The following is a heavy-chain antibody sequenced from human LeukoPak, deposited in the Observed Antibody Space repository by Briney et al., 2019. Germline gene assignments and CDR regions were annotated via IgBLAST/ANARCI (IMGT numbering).Heavy chain of an antibody. CDR2: ISGGGGGT. CDR1: GFTFSSYA. Sequence: GGSLRLSCAASGFTFSSYAMSWVRQAPGKGLEWVSTISGGGGGTYYADSVKGRFTISRDNSKNTLYPQMNSLRAEDTAVYYCAKRPNYGGNSGSYFDYWGQGTLVTVSS. CDR3: AKRPNYGGNSGSYFDY. D-gene: IGHD4-23*01. V-gene: IGHV3-23*01. J-gene: IGHJ4*02.